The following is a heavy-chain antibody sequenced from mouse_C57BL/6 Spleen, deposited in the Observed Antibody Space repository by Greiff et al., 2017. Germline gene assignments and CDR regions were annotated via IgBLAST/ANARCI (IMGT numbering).Heavy chain of an antibody. CDR2: IDPSDSYT. V-gene: IGHV1-69*01. CDR1: GYTFTSYW. CDR3: ARSHYYGSSYGGFAY. D-gene: IGHD1-1*01. Sequence: QVQLQQSGAELVMPGASVKLSCKASGYTFTSYWMHWVKQRPGQGLEWIGEIDPSDSYTNYNQKFKGKSTLTVDKSSSTAYMQLSSLTSEDSAVYYCARSHYYGSSYGGFAYWGQGTLVTVSA. J-gene: IGHJ3*01.